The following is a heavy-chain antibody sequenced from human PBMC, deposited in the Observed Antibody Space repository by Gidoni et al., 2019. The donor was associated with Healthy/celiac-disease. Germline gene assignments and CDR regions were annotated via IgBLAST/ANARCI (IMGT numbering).Heavy chain of an antibody. CDR2: ISSSSSYT. CDR3: ASAEANYWYFDL. J-gene: IGHJ2*01. Sequence: QVQLVESGVGLVKPGGSLRLSCAASGFTFSDYYMSWIRQAPGKGLEWVSYISSSSSYTNYADSVKGRFTISRDNAKNSLYLQMNSLRAEDTAVYYCASAEANYWYFDLWGRGTLVTVSS. V-gene: IGHV3-11*06. CDR1: GFTFSDYY.